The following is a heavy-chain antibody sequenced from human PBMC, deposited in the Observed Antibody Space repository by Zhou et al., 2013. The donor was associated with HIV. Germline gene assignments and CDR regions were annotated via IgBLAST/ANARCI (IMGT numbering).Heavy chain of an antibody. Sequence: QVQLVQSGAEVKKPGSSVKVSCKASGGTFSSYAISWVRQAPGQGLEWMGGIIPIFGTANYAQKFQGRVTITADESTSTAYMELSSLRSEDTAVYYCARGYCSGGSCYPGAFDIWGQGDNGHRLF. J-gene: IGHJ3*02. CDR3: ARGYCSGGSCYPGAFDI. D-gene: IGHD2-15*01. CDR1: GGTFSSYA. V-gene: IGHV1-69*12. CDR2: IIPIFGTA.